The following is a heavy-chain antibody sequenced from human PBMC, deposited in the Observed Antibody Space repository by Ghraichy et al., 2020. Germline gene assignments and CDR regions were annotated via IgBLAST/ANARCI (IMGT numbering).Heavy chain of an antibody. D-gene: IGHD5-24*01. CDR1: GGSVSSGSYY. Sequence: SETLSLTCTVSGGSVSSGSYYWSWIRQPPGKGLEWIGYIYYSGSTNYNPSLKSRVTISVDTSKNQFSLKLSSVTASDTAVYYCARVKDGYNLGFDYWGQGTLVTVSS. J-gene: IGHJ4*02. CDR3: ARVKDGYNLGFDY. V-gene: IGHV4-61*01. CDR2: IYYSGST.